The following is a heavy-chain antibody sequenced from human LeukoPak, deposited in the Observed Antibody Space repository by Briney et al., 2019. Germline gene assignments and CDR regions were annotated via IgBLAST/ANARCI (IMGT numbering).Heavy chain of an antibody. J-gene: IGHJ4*02. V-gene: IGHV3-30-3*01. CDR1: GFTFSSYA. CDR2: ISYDGSNK. Sequence: PGGSLRLSCAASGFTFSSYAMHWVRQAPGKGLEGGAVISYDGSNKYYADSVKGRFTISRDNYKNTLYLQMNSLRAEDTAVYYCARGRGRAIAAAGTNWGEGTLVTVSS. CDR3: ARGRGRAIAAAGTN. D-gene: IGHD6-13*01.